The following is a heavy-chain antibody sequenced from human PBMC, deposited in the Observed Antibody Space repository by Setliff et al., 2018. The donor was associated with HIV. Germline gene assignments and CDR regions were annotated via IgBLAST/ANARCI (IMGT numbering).Heavy chain of an antibody. CDR3: ARVVATFHYYSYMDV. D-gene: IGHD5-12*01. V-gene: IGHV3-49*04. J-gene: IGHJ6*03. CDR1: GFTFSTHS. CDR2: IRSKAYGGTT. Sequence: GGSLRLSCVASGFTFSTHSMSWVRQAPGKGLEWVGFIRSKAYGGTTEYAASVKGRFTISRDDSKSIAYLQMNSLRAEDTAVYYCARVVATFHYYSYMDVWGKGTTVTVSS.